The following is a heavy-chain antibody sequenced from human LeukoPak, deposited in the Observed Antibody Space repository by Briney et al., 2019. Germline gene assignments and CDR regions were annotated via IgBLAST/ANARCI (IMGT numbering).Heavy chain of an antibody. Sequence: PSQTLSLTCTVSGGSISSGSYCWSWIRQPAGKGLEWIGRIYTSGSTNYNPSLKSRVTISVDTSKNQFSLKLCSVTAADTAVYYCARGVVVVPAGLPYNWFDPWGQGTLVTVSS. J-gene: IGHJ5*02. V-gene: IGHV4-61*02. CDR1: GGSISSGSYC. CDR3: ARGVVVVPAGLPYNWFDP. CDR2: IYTSGST. D-gene: IGHD2-2*01.